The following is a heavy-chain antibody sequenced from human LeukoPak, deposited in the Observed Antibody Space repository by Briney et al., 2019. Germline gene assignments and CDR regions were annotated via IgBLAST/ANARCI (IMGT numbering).Heavy chain of an antibody. D-gene: IGHD3-3*01. CDR3: ARGRRGGTGVGSIRSSLSWYFDL. V-gene: IGHV1-46*02. Sequence: ASVKVSCKASGYSFNNYYIHWVRQAPGQGLEWMGIINPSGGSTNYAQKFQGRVTMTRDTSTSTAYMELSSLRSEDTAVYYCARGRRGGTGVGSIRSSLSWYFDLWGRGTLVTVSS. J-gene: IGHJ2*01. CDR1: GYSFNNYY. CDR2: INPSGGST.